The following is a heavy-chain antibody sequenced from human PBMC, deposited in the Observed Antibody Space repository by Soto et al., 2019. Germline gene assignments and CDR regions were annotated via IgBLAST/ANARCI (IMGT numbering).Heavy chain of an antibody. J-gene: IGHJ4*02. Sequence: PSETLSLTCTVSGGSISSGGYYWSWIRQHPGKGLEWIGYIYYSGSTYYNPSLKSRVTISVDTSKNQFSLKLSSVTAADTAVYYCARSLHYYDSSGYSEFDYWGQGTLVTVS. D-gene: IGHD3-22*01. CDR1: GGSISSGGYY. CDR2: IYYSGST. CDR3: ARSLHYYDSSGYSEFDY. V-gene: IGHV4-31*03.